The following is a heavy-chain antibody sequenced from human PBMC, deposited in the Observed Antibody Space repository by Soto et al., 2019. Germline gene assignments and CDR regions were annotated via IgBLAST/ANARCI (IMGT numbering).Heavy chain of an antibody. Sequence: QVQLVQSGAEVKKPGASVKVSCKASGYTFTSYYMNWVRQAPGQGLEWLGIINPSGGYTTYAQRFLGRVTMNSDTSTSTVHMELGSLTSEDTAVYYCARGGGIVVVTATYDHWGQGTLVTVSS. CDR1: GYTFTSYY. CDR3: ARGGGIVVVTATYDH. D-gene: IGHD2-21*02. CDR2: INPSGGYT. J-gene: IGHJ4*02. V-gene: IGHV1-46*03.